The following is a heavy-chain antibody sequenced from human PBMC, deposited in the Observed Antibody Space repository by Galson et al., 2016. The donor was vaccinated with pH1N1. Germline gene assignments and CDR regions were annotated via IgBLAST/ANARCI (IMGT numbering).Heavy chain of an antibody. J-gene: IGHJ5*02. CDR1: GYTLSELS. V-gene: IGHV1-24*01. Sequence: SVKVSCKVSGYTLSELSMHWVRQVSGKGLEWMGGYVPEDGETIYAQKFQGRVTITEDTSTDTAYMELYSLGSEDTAVCYCATAGYHYEGARQSWGQGTLVTVSS. CDR3: ATAGYHYEGARQS. D-gene: IGHD3-22*01. CDR2: YVPEDGET.